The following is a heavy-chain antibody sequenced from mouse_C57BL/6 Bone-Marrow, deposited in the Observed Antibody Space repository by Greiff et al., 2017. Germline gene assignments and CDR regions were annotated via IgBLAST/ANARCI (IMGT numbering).Heavy chain of an antibody. CDR3: AYDYDGDGYAMDY. Sequence: QVQLQQSGPELVKPGASVKISCKASGYAFSSSWMNWVKQRPGKGLEWIGRIYPGDGDTNYNGKFKGKATLTADKSSSTAYMQLSSLTSEDSAVYFCAYDYDGDGYAMDYWGQGTSVTVSS. CDR1: GYAFSSSW. V-gene: IGHV1-82*01. D-gene: IGHD2-4*01. J-gene: IGHJ4*01. CDR2: IYPGDGDT.